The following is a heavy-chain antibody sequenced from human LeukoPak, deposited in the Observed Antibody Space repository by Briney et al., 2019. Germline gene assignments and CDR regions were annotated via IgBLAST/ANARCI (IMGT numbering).Heavy chain of an antibody. J-gene: IGHJ4*02. CDR2: ISSSSSYT. CDR3: ARPAVGRAAAGNRDYYFDY. V-gene: IGHV3-11*03. D-gene: IGHD6-13*01. Sequence: PGGSLRLSCAASGFTFSDYYMSWIRQDPGKGLEWVSYISSSSSYTNYADSVKGRFTISRDNAKNSLYLQMNSLRAEDTAVYYCARPAVGRAAAGNRDYYFDYWGQGTLVTASS. CDR1: GFTFSDYY.